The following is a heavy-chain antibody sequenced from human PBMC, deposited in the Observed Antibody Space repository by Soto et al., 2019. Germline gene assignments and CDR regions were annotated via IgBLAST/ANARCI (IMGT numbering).Heavy chain of an antibody. D-gene: IGHD3-10*01. J-gene: IGHJ5*02. CDR1: GETISGYY. CDR2: IYSSGST. V-gene: IGHV4-4*07. CDR3: ARECRQYGSGPGLIHNCFDP. Sequence: SETLSLTCTVTGETISGYYWTWIRQSAGGGLEWIGRIYSSGSTNYNPSLKSRVTISLDTSKNQFSQQLTSVTAADTAVYYCARECRQYGSGPGLIHNCFDPWGQGTLVTVSS.